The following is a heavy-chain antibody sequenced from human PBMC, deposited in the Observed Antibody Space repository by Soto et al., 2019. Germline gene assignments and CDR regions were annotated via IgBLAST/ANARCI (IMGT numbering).Heavy chain of an antibody. CDR3: ARQNYDFWSGYLVYYGMDV. CDR1: GYTFTSYG. Sequence: GASVKVSCKASGYTFTSYGISWVRQAPGQGLEWMGWISAYNGNTNYAQKLQGRVTMTTDTSTSTAYMELRSLRSDDTAVYYCARQNYDFWSGYLVYYGMDVWGQGTTVTVSS. J-gene: IGHJ6*02. D-gene: IGHD3-3*01. V-gene: IGHV1-18*01. CDR2: ISAYNGNT.